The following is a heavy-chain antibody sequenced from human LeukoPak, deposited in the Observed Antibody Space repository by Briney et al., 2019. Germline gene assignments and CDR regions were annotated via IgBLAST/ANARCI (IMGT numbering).Heavy chain of an antibody. Sequence: GGSLRLSCAASGFTFSSYGMHWVRQAPGKGLEWVAVIWYDGSNKYYADYVKGRFTISRDNSKNTLYLQMNSLRAEDTAVYYCAKDLNGYYDSSGLFDYWGQGTLVTVSS. CDR2: IWYDGSNK. J-gene: IGHJ4*02. D-gene: IGHD3-22*01. V-gene: IGHV3-33*06. CDR3: AKDLNGYYDSSGLFDY. CDR1: GFTFSSYG.